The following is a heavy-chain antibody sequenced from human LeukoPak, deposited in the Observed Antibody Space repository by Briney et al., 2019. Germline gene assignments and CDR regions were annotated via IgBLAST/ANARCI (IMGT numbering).Heavy chain of an antibody. Sequence: GASVKVSCKASGYTFTSYGISWVRQAPGQGLEWMGWISAYNGNTNYAQKLQGRVTMTTDTSTSTAYMELRSLRSDDTAVYYCARVGMTTVTGDAFDIWGQGTMVTVSS. J-gene: IGHJ3*02. D-gene: IGHD4-17*01. CDR2: ISAYNGNT. V-gene: IGHV1-18*01. CDR3: ARVGMTTVTGDAFDI. CDR1: GYTFTSYG.